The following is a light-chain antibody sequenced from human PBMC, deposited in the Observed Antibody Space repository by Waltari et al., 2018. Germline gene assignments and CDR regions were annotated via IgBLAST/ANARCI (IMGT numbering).Light chain of an antibody. CDR2: GAS. CDR3: QQYGSSITYT. Sequence: VLTQSPGTLSLSPGESATLSCRASQSLTKRYLAWYQQKPGQAPRLVIYGASSRAAGIPDRFSGSGSGTDFTLTISRLEPEDFAVYYCQQYGSSITYTFGQGTKLEIK. J-gene: IGKJ2*01. CDR1: QSLTKRY. V-gene: IGKV3-20*01.